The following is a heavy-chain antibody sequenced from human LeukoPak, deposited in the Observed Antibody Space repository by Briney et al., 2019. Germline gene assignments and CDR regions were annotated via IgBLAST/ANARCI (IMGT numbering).Heavy chain of an antibody. D-gene: IGHD2-15*01. Sequence: ASVKVSCKASGYTFTSYAMNWVRQAPGQGLEWMGWISAYNGNTNYAQKLQGRVTMTTDTSTSTAYMELRSLRSDDTAVYYCARGYCSGGSCYLDYWGQGTLVTVSS. J-gene: IGHJ4*02. CDR3: ARGYCSGGSCYLDY. CDR2: ISAYNGNT. CDR1: GYTFTSYA. V-gene: IGHV1-18*01.